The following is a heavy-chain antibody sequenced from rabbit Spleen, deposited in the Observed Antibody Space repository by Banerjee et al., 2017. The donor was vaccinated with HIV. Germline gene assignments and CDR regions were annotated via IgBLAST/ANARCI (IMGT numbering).Heavy chain of an antibody. V-gene: IGHV1S40*01. CDR3: VREVAARFNL. J-gene: IGHJ4*01. D-gene: IGHD4-1*01. CDR2: IAPVFGIT. Sequence: QSLEESGGDLVKPGASLTLTCTASGFSFSSSDYMCWVRQAPGKGLEWIGYIAPVFGITYFANWVNGRFTISSHNAQNTLFLQLNSLTVADTATYFCVREVAARFNLWGQGTLVTVS. CDR1: GFSFSSSDY.